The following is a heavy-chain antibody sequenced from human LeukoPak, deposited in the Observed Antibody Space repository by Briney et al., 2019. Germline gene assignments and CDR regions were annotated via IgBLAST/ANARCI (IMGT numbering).Heavy chain of an antibody. D-gene: IGHD1-26*01. J-gene: IGHJ4*02. CDR3: AREGATEQVFDY. CDR2: ISYDGSNK. V-gene: IGHV3-30-3*01. CDR1: GFTFSSYA. Sequence: GGSLRPSCAASGFTFSSYAMHWVRQAPGKGLEWVAVISYDGSNKYYADSVKGRFTISRDNSKNTLYLQMNSLRAEDTAVYYCAREGATEQVFDYWGQGTLVTVSS.